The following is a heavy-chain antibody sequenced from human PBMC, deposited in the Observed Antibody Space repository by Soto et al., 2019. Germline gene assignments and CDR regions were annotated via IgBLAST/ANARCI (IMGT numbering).Heavy chain of an antibody. CDR3: ARDRRDYDILTGYSPGAFDI. D-gene: IGHD3-9*01. V-gene: IGHV4-59*01. CDR1: GGSISSYY. CDR2: IYYSGST. J-gene: IGHJ3*02. Sequence: LSLTCTVSGGSISSYYWSWIRQPPGKGLEWIGYIYYSGSTNYNPSLKSRLTISVDTSKNQFSLKLSSVTAVDTAVYYCARDRRDYDILTGYSPGAFDIWGQGTMVTVS.